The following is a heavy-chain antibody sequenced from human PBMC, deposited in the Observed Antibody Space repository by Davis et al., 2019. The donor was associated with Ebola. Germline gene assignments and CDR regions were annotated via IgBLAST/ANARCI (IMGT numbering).Heavy chain of an antibody. CDR3: ASLQGDYLGYYGMDV. Sequence: MPGGSLRLSCAVSGGSISSSNWWSWIRQPPGKGLEWIGSIYYSGSTYYNPSLKSRVTISVDTSKNQFSLKLSSVTAADTAVYYCASLQGDYLGYYGMDVWGQGTTVTVSS. J-gene: IGHJ6*02. CDR1: GGSISSSNW. V-gene: IGHV4-39*01. CDR2: IYYSGST. D-gene: IGHD4-17*01.